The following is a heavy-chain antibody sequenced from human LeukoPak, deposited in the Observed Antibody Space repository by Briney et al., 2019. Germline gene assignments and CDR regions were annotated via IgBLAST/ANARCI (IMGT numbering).Heavy chain of an antibody. D-gene: IGHD4-17*01. CDR2: ISFDGTDA. J-gene: IGHJ3*02. CDR3: ARARATVTRISSLDI. V-gene: IGHV3-30*04. CDR1: GFTFSSYD. Sequence: PWTSLRLSCAASGFTFSSYDIHWVRQAPGKGLEWVAVISFDGTDAFYEDSVKGRFTISRDNSKNTLYLQMNSLRADDTAVYYCARARATVTRISSLDIWGQGTMVTVSS.